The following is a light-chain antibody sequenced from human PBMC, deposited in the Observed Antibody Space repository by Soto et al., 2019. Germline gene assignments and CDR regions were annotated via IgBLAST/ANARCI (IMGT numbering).Light chain of an antibody. Sequence: EIVLTQSPDTLSLSPGDRATLSCRASQSVDNYLVWYQQRPGQAPRLLIYDASTRATGIPARFTGSGSGTDFSLTISGLEPEDFAVYYCQQRSKWPRAFGGGTKVEIK. V-gene: IGKV3-11*01. J-gene: IGKJ4*01. CDR1: QSVDNY. CDR3: QQRSKWPRA. CDR2: DAS.